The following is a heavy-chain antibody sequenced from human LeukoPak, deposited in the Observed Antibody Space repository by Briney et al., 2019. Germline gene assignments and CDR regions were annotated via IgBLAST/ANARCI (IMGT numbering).Heavy chain of an antibody. Sequence: SVKVSCKASGGTFSSYAISWVRQAPGQGLEWMGRIIPILGIANYAQKFQGRVTITADKSTSTAYMELSSLRSEDTAVYYCARERQAYCGGDCLDGLRWGQGTLVTVSS. CDR2: IIPILGIA. V-gene: IGHV1-69*04. CDR1: GGTFSSYA. D-gene: IGHD2-21*02. J-gene: IGHJ4*02. CDR3: ARERQAYCGGDCLDGLR.